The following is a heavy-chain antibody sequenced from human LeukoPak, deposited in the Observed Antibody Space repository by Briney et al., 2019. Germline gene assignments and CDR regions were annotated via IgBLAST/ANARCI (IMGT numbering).Heavy chain of an antibody. J-gene: IGHJ4*02. Sequence: GGSLRLSCAASGFTFSSYAMSWVRQAPGKGLEWVSSITSSGAATYYADSVKGRFTISRDNSDNTLYLQMNSLGAEDTAVYYCAKDRPNYYGSNGHYYKLNGDCWGQGTLVTVSS. V-gene: IGHV3-23*01. CDR1: GFTFSSYA. CDR3: AKDRPNYYGSNGHYYKLNGDC. D-gene: IGHD3-22*01. CDR2: ITSSGAAT.